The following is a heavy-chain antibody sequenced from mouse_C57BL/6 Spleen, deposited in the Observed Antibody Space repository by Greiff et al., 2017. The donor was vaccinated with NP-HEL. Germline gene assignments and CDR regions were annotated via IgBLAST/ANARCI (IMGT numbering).Heavy chain of an antibody. D-gene: IGHD2-3*01. V-gene: IGHV1-55*01. CDR2: IYPGSGST. Sequence: QVQLQQPGAELVKPGASVKMSCKASGYTFTSYWITWVKQRPGQGLEWIGDIYPGSGSTNYNEKFKSKATLTVDTSSSTAYMQLSSLTSEDYAVYYCARKEGIYDGYHWYFDVWGTGTTVTVSS. CDR3: ARKEGIYDGYHWYFDV. J-gene: IGHJ1*03. CDR1: GYTFTSYW.